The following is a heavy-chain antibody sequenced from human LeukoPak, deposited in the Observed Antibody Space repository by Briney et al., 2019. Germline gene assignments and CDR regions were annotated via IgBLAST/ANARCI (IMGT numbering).Heavy chain of an antibody. D-gene: IGHD3-22*01. V-gene: IGHV1-69*05. CDR1: GGTFSSYA. CDR3: ARDPIGSGYPFDY. CDR2: IIPIFGTA. Sequence: ASVKLSCKASGGTFSSYAISWVRQAPGQGLEWMGGIIPIFGTANYAQKFQGRVTITTDESTSTAYMELSSLRSEDTAVYYCARDPIGSGYPFDYWGQGTLVTVSS. J-gene: IGHJ4*02.